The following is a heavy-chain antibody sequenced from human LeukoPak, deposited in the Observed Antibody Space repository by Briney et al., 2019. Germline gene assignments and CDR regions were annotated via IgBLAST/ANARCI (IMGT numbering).Heavy chain of an antibody. D-gene: IGHD2-15*01. V-gene: IGHV3-49*04. Sequence: GGSVRLSCSASGFSFGDYAMSWVRQAPGKGLEWVGFIRSKAYGETTESAASVKGRFSISRDDSTRIAYLQMSSLKTEDTAVYYCTRGLRSHDYWGRGTLVTVSS. CDR3: TRGLRSHDY. CDR2: IRSKAYGETT. J-gene: IGHJ4*02. CDR1: GFSFGDYA.